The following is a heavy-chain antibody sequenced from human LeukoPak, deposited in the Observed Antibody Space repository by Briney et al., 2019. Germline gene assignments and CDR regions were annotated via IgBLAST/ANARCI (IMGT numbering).Heavy chain of an antibody. J-gene: IGHJ4*02. D-gene: IGHD3-9*01. CDR3: ARGKAAYYDILRTTYFDY. CDR2: IYYSGST. CDR1: GGSISSSSYY. V-gene: IGHV4-39*07. Sequence: TSQTLSLTCTVSGGSISSSSYYWGWIRQPPGKGLEWIGSIYYSGSTYYNPSLKSRVTISVDTSKNQFSLKLSSVTAADTAVYYCARGKAAYYDILRTTYFDYWGQGTLVTVSS.